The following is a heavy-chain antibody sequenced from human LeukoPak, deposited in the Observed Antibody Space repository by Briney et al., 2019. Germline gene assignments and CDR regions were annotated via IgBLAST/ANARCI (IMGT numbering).Heavy chain of an antibody. CDR3: ARNPTMILAKGAFDI. V-gene: IGHV4-39*07. D-gene: IGHD3-22*01. CDR2: IYNSGSI. Sequence: SETLSLTCTVSGGSISSSTYYWGWIRQPPGKGLEWIASIYNSGSIPYNPSLKSRVTISLDTSKKQFSLKLSSVTAADTAVYYCARNPTMILAKGAFDIWGQGIMVTVSS. J-gene: IGHJ3*02. CDR1: GGSISSSTYY.